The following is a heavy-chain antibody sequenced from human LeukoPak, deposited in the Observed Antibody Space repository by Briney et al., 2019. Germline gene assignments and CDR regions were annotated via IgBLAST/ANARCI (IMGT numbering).Heavy chain of an antibody. CDR3: AKRDYYSFDY. D-gene: IGHD2/OR15-2a*01. V-gene: IGHV3-23*01. Sequence: GGSLRLSCAASGFTFNSCAMSWVRQAPGKGLEWVSTISDSGTSTFYADAVKGRFTISRDNSKNTLYVQMNSLRAEDTAVYYCAKRDYYSFDYWGQGTLVTVSS. CDR2: ISDSGTST. CDR1: GFTFNSCA. J-gene: IGHJ4*02.